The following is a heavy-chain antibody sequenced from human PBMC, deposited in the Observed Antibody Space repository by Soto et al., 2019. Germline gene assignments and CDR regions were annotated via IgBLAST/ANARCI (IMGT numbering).Heavy chain of an antibody. V-gene: IGHV1-18*01. CDR1: GYTFTSYG. Sequence: QVKLVQSGAEVKKPGASVKVSCKASGYTFTSYGIIWVRQAPGQGLEWMGWISAYNGNTNYAQKLQGRVTMTPDTSTNTAYMELRNLRSDDTAVYYCARVIAAAADFDYWGQGTLVTVSS. D-gene: IGHD6-13*01. CDR2: ISAYNGNT. CDR3: ARVIAAAADFDY. J-gene: IGHJ4*02.